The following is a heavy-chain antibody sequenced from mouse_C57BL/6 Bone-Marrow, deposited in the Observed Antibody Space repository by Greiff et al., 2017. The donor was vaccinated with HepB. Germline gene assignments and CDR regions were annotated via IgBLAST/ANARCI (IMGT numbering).Heavy chain of an antibody. CDR1: GYSFTDYN. D-gene: IGHD2-2*01. Sequence: CGPELVKPGASVKISCKASGYSFTDYNMNWVKQSNGKSLEWIGVINPNYGTTSYNQKFKGKATLTVDQSSSTAYMQLNSLTSEDSAVYYCARDYGYDGYYYAMDYWGQGTSVTVSS. J-gene: IGHJ4*01. CDR2: INPNYGTT. CDR3: ARDYGYDGYYYAMDY. V-gene: IGHV1-39*01.